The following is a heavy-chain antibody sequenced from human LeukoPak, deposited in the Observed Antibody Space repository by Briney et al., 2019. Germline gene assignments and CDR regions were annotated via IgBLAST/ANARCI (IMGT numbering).Heavy chain of an antibody. CDR3: AHIAAEKYCSGGTCYWVGWFDP. V-gene: IGHV2-5*02. Sequence: ESGPTLVNPTQTLTLTCTFSGFSLNTSGVSVGWIRQPPGKALEWLALIYWDDDKLYSPSLKSRLTITKDTSKNQVVLTMTNMDPVDTATYYCAHIAAEKYCSGGTCYWVGWFDPWGQGTLVTVSS. J-gene: IGHJ5*02. CDR2: IYWDDDK. D-gene: IGHD2-15*01. CDR1: GFSLNTSGVS.